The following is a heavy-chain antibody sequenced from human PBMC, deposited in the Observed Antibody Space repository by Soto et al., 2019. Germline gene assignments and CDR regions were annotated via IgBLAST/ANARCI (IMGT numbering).Heavy chain of an antibody. CDR3: ARGATAVAGSPPPPGEPPKDY. CDR2: ISAYNGNT. Sequence: VASVKVSCKASGYTFTSYGISWVRQAPGQGLEWMGWISAYNGNTNYAQKLQGRVTMTTDTSTSTAYMELRSLRSDDTAVYYFARGATAVAGSPPPPGEPPKDYWGQGTLVTVS. V-gene: IGHV1-18*01. J-gene: IGHJ4*02. CDR1: GYTFTSYG. D-gene: IGHD6-19*01.